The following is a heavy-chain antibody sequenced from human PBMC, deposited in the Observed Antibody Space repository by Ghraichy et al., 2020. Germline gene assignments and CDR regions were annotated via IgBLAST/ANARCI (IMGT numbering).Heavy chain of an antibody. CDR1: GFTVSSNY. D-gene: IGHD2-2*02. Sequence: GGSLRLSCAASGFTVSSNYMSWVRQAPGKGLEWVSVIYSGGSTYYADSVKGRFTISRDNSKNTLYLQMNSLRAEDTAVYYCARDSGVDCSSTSCYNRSYYYYMDVWGKGTTVPVSS. J-gene: IGHJ6*03. V-gene: IGHV3-53*01. CDR3: ARDSGVDCSSTSCYNRSYYYYMDV. CDR2: IYSGGST.